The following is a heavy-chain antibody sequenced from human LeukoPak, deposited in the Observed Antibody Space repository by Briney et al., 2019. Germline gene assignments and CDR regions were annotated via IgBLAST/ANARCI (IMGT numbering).Heavy chain of an antibody. CDR2: MSYSGYT. V-gene: IGHV4-59*08. J-gene: IGHJ5*02. CDR1: GGSISTYY. Sequence: WETLSLTCTVSGGSISTYYWSWIRQPPGMGPEWFGYMSYSGYTQYNPSLRSRVSISVDTSNNQFSLKLNSVTAADTAVYYCSRRVVESAAITERNWFDPWGQGILVTVSS. CDR3: SRRVVESAAITERNWFDP. D-gene: IGHD5-24*01.